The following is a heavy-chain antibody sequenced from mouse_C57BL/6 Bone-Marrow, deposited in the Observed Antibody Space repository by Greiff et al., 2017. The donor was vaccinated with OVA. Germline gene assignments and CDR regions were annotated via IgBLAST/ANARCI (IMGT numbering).Heavy chain of an antibody. CDR2: IWRGGST. J-gene: IGHJ1*03. CDR1: GFSLTSYG. Sequence: QVQLKESGPGLVQPSQSLSITCTVSGFSLTSYGVHWVRQSPGKGLEWLGVIWRGGSTDYNAAFMSRLSITKDNSKSQVFFKMNSLQADDTAIYYCAKKGGYYADWYFDVWGTGTTVTVSS. CDR3: AKKGGYYADWYFDV. V-gene: IGHV2-5*01. D-gene: IGHD2-3*01.